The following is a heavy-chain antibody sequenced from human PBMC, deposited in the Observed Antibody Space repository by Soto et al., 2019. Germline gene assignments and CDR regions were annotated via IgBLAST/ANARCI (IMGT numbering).Heavy chain of an antibody. CDR1: GFIFRSYG. CDR3: ASSAA. J-gene: IGHJ5*02. CDR2: IWYDGSNT. V-gene: IGHV3-33*01. D-gene: IGHD6-19*01. Sequence: GGSLRLSCAASGFIFRSYGMHWVRQAPGKGLEWVAVIWYDGSNTYYADPVKGRFTISRDNSKNTLFLQMNSLRAEDTAVYYCASSAAWGRGTLVTVYS.